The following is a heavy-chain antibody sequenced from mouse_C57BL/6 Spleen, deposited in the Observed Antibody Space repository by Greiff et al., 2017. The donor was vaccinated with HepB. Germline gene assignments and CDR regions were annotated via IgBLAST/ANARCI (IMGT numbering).Heavy chain of an antibody. Sequence: VQGVESGPGLVAPSQSLSITCTVSGFSLTSYGVDWVRQSPGKGLEWLGVIWGVGSTNYNSALKSRLSISKDNSKSQVFLKMNSLQTDDTAMYYCARIYDGYYGAMDYWGQGTSVTVSS. CDR1: GFSLTSYG. V-gene: IGHV2-6*01. J-gene: IGHJ4*01. CDR3: ARIYDGYYGAMDY. CDR2: IWGVGST. D-gene: IGHD2-3*01.